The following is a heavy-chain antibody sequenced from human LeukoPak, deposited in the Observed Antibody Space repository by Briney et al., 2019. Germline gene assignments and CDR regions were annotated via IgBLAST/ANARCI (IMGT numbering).Heavy chain of an antibody. CDR2: ISSSGSTI. D-gene: IGHD5-18*01. V-gene: IGHV3-48*04. J-gene: IGHJ6*02. CDR3: ARGGYSYGSYYYGMDV. CDR1: GFTFSSYS. Sequence: GGSLRLSCAASGFTFSSYSMNWVRQAPGKGLEWVSYISSSGSTIYYADSVKGRFTISRDNAKNSLYLQMNSLRAEDTAVYYCARGGYSYGSYYYGMDVWGQGTTVTVSS.